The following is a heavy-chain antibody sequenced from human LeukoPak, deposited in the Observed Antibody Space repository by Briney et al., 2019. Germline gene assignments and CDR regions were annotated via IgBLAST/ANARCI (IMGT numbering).Heavy chain of an antibody. J-gene: IGHJ3*02. CDR2: TYYNSKWYN. D-gene: IGHD7-27*01. CDR1: GDSVSSGSAA. V-gene: IGHV6-1*01. CDR3: ARLSWGSKAFYI. Sequence: SQTLSLTCAISGDSVSSGSAAWNWIRQSPSRGLEWLGRTYYNSKWYNDYAVSVKSRMTFNPDTSKDQFSLHLNSVTPEDTAVYYCARLSWGSKAFYIWGQGTMVTVSS.